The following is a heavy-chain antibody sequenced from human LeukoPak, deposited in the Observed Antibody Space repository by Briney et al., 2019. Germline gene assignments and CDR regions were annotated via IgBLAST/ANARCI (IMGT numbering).Heavy chain of an antibody. V-gene: IGHV3-21*01. CDR1: GFTPSSYN. CDR2: ISNSGSHI. CDR3: ARMYCGGGKCYLSYFDY. J-gene: IGHJ4*02. D-gene: IGHD2-21*01. Sequence: GRSLTLSCAASGFTPSSYNMNCVRQAPGKGLEWVSSISNSGSHIYYADSVKGRFTISRDNAKNSLYLQMNSLRVEDTAVYYCARMYCGGGKCYLSYFDYWGQGTVVTVSS.